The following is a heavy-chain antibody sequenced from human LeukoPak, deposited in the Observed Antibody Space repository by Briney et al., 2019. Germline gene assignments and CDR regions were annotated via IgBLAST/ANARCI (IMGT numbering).Heavy chain of an antibody. CDR3: ARPENRGAVTIY. CDR2: IYPGDSDS. Sequence: GESLKISCKASGYIFNIYWIAWVRQMPGKGLEWMGIIYPGDSDSRYSPSFQGQVTISVDKSISTAYLQWSSLRASDTAMYYCARPENRGAVTIYWGQGTLVTVSS. J-gene: IGHJ4*02. CDR1: GYIFNIYW. D-gene: IGHD3-10*01. V-gene: IGHV5-51*01.